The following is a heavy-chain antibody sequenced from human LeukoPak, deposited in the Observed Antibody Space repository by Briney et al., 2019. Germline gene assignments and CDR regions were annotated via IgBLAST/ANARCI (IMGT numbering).Heavy chain of an antibody. J-gene: IGHJ6*03. CDR2: IYSGGST. D-gene: IGHD6-19*01. Sequence: GGSLRLSCAASGFTVSSNYMSWVRQAPGKGLEWVSVIYSGGSTYCADSVKGRFTISRDNSKNTLYLQMNSLRAEDTAVYYCARDGTGYSSGWYLYMDVWGKGTTVTVSS. V-gene: IGHV3-53*01. CDR3: ARDGTGYSSGWYLYMDV. CDR1: GFTVSSNY.